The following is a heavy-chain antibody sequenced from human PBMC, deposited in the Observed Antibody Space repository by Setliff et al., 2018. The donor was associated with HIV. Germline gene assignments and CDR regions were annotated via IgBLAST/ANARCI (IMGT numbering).Heavy chain of an antibody. CDR2: IGTAGDT. CDR3: ARIFFSTGAFDL. D-gene: IGHD1-1*01. J-gene: IGHJ3*01. CDR1: GFTFSRHD. V-gene: IGHV3-13*01. Sequence: QPGGSLRLSCAASGFTFSRHDMHWIRQGPGKGLEWVSAIGTAGDTYYGASVKGRFIISRENAKSSMYLQMNSLRVGDSAVYYCARIFFSTGAFDLWGQGTLVTVSS.